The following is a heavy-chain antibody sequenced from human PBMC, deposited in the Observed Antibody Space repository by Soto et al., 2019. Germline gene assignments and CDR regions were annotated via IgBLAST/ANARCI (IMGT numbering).Heavy chain of an antibody. CDR3: ARDREYDSSGYYPLYWYFDL. CDR2: IIPIFGTA. Sequence: QVQLVQSGAEVKKPGSSVKVSCKASGGTFSSYAISWVRQAPGQGLEWMGGIIPIFGTANYAQKFQGRVTITADESTSTAYMERSSLRSEDTAVYYCARDREYDSSGYYPLYWYFDLWGRGTLVTVSS. CDR1: GGTFSSYA. J-gene: IGHJ2*01. V-gene: IGHV1-69*01. D-gene: IGHD3-22*01.